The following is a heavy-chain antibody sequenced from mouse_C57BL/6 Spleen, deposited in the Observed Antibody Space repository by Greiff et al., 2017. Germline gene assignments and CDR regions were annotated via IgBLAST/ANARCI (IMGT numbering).Heavy chain of an antibody. J-gene: IGHJ3*01. D-gene: IGHD1-1*01. CDR2: ILPGSGST. CDR3: ARRIYYYGSSYGWFAY. CDR1: GYTFTGYW. Sequence: QVQLQQSGAELMKPGASVKLSCKATGYTFTGYWIEWVKQRPGHGLEWIGEILPGSGSTNYNEKFKGKSTFTADTSSTTAYMQLSSLTTEDSAIYYCARRIYYYGSSYGWFAYWGQGTLVTVSA. V-gene: IGHV1-9*01.